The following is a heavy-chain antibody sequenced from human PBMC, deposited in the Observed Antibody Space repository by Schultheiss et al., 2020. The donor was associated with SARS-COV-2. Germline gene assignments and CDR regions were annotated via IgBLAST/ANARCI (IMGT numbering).Heavy chain of an antibody. CDR1: GFTVSSND. V-gene: IGHV3-48*04. D-gene: IGHD3-3*01. Sequence: GGSLRLSCAASGFTVSSNDMSWVRQAPGKGLEWVSYISSSGSTIYYADSVKGRFTISRDNAKNSLYLQMNSLRAEDTAVYYCARVVSGSIDYWGQGTLVTVSS. J-gene: IGHJ4*02. CDR2: ISSSGSTI. CDR3: ARVVSGSIDY.